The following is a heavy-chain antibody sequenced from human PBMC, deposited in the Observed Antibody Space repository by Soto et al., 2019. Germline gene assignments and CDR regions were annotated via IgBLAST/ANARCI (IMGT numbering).Heavy chain of an antibody. CDR2: IIPIFGTA. CDR1: GGTFSSYA. CDR3: AVTRELGPHYYGMDV. V-gene: IGHV1-69*13. D-gene: IGHD3-10*01. J-gene: IGHJ6*02. Sequence: SVKVSCKASGGTFSSYAISWVRQAPGEGLEWMGGIIPIFGTANYAQKFQGRVTITADESTSTAYMELSSLRSEDTAVYYCAVTRELGPHYYGMDVWGQGTTVTVYS.